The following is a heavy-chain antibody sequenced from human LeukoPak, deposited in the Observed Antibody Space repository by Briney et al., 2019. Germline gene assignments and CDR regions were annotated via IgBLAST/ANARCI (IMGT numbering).Heavy chain of an antibody. D-gene: IGHD1-20*01. Sequence: ASVRVSSKASGYTFTIYGISWVRQAPGQGLEWMGWISAYSDNTNYAQKLQGRVTMTTDTSTSTAYMELRSLRSDDTAVYYCASGITGTAGRDAFDIWGQGTMVTVSS. CDR2: ISAYSDNT. CDR1: GYTFTIYG. V-gene: IGHV1-18*01. CDR3: ASGITGTAGRDAFDI. J-gene: IGHJ3*02.